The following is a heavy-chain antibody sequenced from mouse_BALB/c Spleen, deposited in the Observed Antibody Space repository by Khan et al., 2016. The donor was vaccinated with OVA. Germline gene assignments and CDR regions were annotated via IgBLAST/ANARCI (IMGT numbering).Heavy chain of an antibody. CDR1: GYTFTNYW. Sequence: HVQLKQSGAELVNPGTSVKLSCKASGYTFTNYWVHWVRQRPGQGLEWIGEIYPGDGRTIYNENFKNKPSLPVDRSSSTAYMQLRSLTSEDSAVDYCARIAYYGNYFDSWGQGTTLTVSS. J-gene: IGHJ2*01. D-gene: IGHD2-10*01. CDR2: IYPGDGRT. V-gene: IGHV1S81*02. CDR3: ARIAYYGNYFDS.